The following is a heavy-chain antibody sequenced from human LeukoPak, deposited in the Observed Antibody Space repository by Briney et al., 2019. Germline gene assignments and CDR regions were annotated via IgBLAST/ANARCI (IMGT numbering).Heavy chain of an antibody. Sequence: PGGSLRLSCAASGFTFSGYAIHWVRQAPGKGLEWVANIKQDGSEKYYVDSVKGRFTISRDNAKNSLYLQMNSLRAEDTAVYYCARKGGATTYGYYYYYMDVWGKGTTVTISS. CDR3: ARKGGATTYGYYYYYMDV. CDR2: IKQDGSEK. D-gene: IGHD1-26*01. J-gene: IGHJ6*03. V-gene: IGHV3-7*01. CDR1: GFTFSGYA.